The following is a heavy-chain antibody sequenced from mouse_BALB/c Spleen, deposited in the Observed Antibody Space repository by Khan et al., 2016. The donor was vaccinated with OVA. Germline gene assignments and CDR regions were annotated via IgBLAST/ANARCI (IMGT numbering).Heavy chain of an antibody. CDR2: IWGGGST. D-gene: IGHD2-10*02. J-gene: IGHJ4*01. V-gene: IGHV2-6-5*01. Sequence: QVQLKESGPGLVAPSQSLSITCTVSGFSLTDYGVSWIRQPPGKGLEWLGVIWGGGSTYYNSALKSRLNINKDNSKSQVFLKINSLQTDDTAMYYCAKGVWSYYFALDYWGQGTSGTVSS. CDR1: GFSLTDYG. CDR3: AKGVWSYYFALDY.